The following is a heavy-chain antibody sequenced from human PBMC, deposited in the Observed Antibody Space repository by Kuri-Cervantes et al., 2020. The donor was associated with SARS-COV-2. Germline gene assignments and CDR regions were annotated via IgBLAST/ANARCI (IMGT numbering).Heavy chain of an antibody. V-gene: IGHV3-15*07. Sequence: GESLKISCAASGFTFSNAWMNWVRQAPGKGLEWVGRIKSKTDGGTTDYAAPVKGRFTISRDDSKNTLYLQMNSLKIEDTAVYYCTTVLVFGWFDPWGQGTLVTVSS. CDR1: GFTFSNAW. D-gene: IGHD3-16*01. CDR2: IKSKTDGGTT. J-gene: IGHJ5*02. CDR3: TTVLVFGWFDP.